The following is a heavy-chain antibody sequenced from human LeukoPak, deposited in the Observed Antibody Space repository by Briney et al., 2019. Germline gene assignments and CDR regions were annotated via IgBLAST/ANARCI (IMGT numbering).Heavy chain of an antibody. Sequence: GASVKVSCKASGYTFTSNDINWVRQATGQGLEWMGWMNPNSGNTGYAQKFQGRVTMTRNTSISTAYMELSSLRSEDTAVYYCARDSYCSGGSCYRQGYSWFDPWGQGTLVTVSS. CDR2: MNPNSGNT. J-gene: IGHJ5*02. CDR3: ARDSYCSGGSCYRQGYSWFDP. V-gene: IGHV1-8*01. D-gene: IGHD2-15*01. CDR1: GYTFTSND.